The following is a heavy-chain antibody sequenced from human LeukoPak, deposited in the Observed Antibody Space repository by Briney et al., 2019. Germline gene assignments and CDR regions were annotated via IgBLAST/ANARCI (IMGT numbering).Heavy chain of an antibody. D-gene: IGHD4-17*01. J-gene: IGHJ6*03. V-gene: IGHV1-24*01. CDR3: ATDSDGEDIDYYMDV. CDR1: GYSLAELS. CDR2: FDPEEGKT. Sequence: ASVKVSCKVSGYSLAELSMYWVRQAPGEGLEWMGGFDPEEGKTVYAQKFQGRATMTEDISTDTAYMEVRSLTSEDTATYYCATDSDGEDIDYYMDVWGKGTTVTVSS.